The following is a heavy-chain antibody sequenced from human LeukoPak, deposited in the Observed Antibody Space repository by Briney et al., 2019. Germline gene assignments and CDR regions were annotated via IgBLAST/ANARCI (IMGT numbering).Heavy chain of an antibody. CDR3: AGEPWSSCTSIMCPVDF. J-gene: IGHJ4*02. CDR1: GFTFNIFD. D-gene: IGHD2-8*01. CDR2: ISDDGGNK. Sequence: GGSLRLSCAASGFTFNIFDLHWVRPAPGKGLEWVAFISDDGGNKYYADSVKGRFTISRDNSKNTLYLQMNTLRAEDAAVYYCAGEPWSSCTSIMCPVDFWGQGTLVTVSS. V-gene: IGHV3-30-3*01.